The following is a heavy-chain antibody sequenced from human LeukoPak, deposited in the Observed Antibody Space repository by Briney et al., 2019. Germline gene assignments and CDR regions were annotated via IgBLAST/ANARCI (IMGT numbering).Heavy chain of an antibody. J-gene: IGHJ4*02. CDR1: GFTYSDYY. D-gene: IGHD3-22*01. CDR3: ARALRDITMIVVATYYFDY. V-gene: IGHV3-11*01. CDR2: ISSSGSTI. Sequence: GGSLRLSCAASGFTYSDYYMSWIRQAPGKGLEWVSYISSSGSTIYYADSVKGRFTISRDNAKNSLYLQMNSLRAEDTAVYYCARALRDITMIVVATYYFDYWGQGTLVTVSS.